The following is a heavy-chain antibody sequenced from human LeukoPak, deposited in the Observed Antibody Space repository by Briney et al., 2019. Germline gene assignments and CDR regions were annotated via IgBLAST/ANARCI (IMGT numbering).Heavy chain of an antibody. Sequence: GGSLRLSCAASGFTFSSYAMHWVRQAPGKGLEWVAVISYDGSNKYYADSVKGRFTISRDNYKNTLYLQMNSLRAEDTAVYYCANSGYSYGFDYWGQGTLVTVSS. V-gene: IGHV3-30-3*01. CDR3: ANSGYSYGFDY. CDR1: GFTFSSYA. J-gene: IGHJ4*02. D-gene: IGHD5-18*01. CDR2: ISYDGSNK.